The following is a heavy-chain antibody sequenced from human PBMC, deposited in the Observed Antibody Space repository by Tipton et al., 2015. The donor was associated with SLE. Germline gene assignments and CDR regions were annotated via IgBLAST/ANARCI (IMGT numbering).Heavy chain of an antibody. CDR1: GGSISAYY. D-gene: IGHD3-9*01. V-gene: IGHV4-59*01. Sequence: TLSLTCSLSGGSISAYYWSWIRQSPGMGLEWIGYVHYSGSTNYNPSLRGRVTVSVDTSKNQFSLKLNSVTAADTAVYYCARDLMRAPPQGFDVWGQGTMVTVSS. J-gene: IGHJ3*01. CDR3: ARDLMRAPPQGFDV. CDR2: VHYSGST.